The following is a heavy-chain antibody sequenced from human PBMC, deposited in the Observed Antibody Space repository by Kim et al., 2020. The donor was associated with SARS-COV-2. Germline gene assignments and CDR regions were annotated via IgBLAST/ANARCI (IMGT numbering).Heavy chain of an antibody. D-gene: IGHD3-22*01. CDR3: AKDLAYYYDSSGPWYYFDY. J-gene: IGHJ4*02. V-gene: IGHV3-23*01. Sequence: GRFTISRDNSKNTLYLQMNSLRAEDTAVYYCAKDLAYYYDSSGPWYYFDYWGQGTLVTVSS.